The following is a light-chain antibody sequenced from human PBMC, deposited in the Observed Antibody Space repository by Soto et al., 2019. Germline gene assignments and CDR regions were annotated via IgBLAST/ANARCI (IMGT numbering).Light chain of an antibody. CDR2: GNS. Sequence: AVVTQPPSVSGAPGQRVTISCTGSSSNIGAGYDVHWYQQLPGTAPKLLISGNSNRPSGVPDRFSGSKSGTSASLAITGLQAEDEADYYCQSYDSSLSGVFGGGTKLTVL. V-gene: IGLV1-40*01. CDR3: QSYDSSLSGV. J-gene: IGLJ3*02. CDR1: SSNIGAGYD.